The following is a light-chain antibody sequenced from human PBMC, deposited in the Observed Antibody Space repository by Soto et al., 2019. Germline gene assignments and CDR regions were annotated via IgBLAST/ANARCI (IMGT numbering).Light chain of an antibody. CDR3: SSYAGTNNLV. V-gene: IGLV2-8*01. Sequence: QSALTQPPSASGSPGQSVTISCTGTSSDIGRYKYVSWYQQHPGKAPKVMIYEVNKRPSGVPDRFSGSKSGNTASLTVSGLQAEDEADYYGSSYAGTNNLVFGGGTKLTVL. J-gene: IGLJ2*01. CDR1: SSDIGRYKY. CDR2: EVN.